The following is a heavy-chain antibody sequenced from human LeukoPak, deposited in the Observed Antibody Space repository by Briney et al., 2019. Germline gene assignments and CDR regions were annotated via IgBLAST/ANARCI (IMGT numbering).Heavy chain of an antibody. CDR2: ISYDGSNK. D-gene: IGHD3-9*01. V-gene: IGHV3-30*18. CDR3: AKASLRYFDWDALDI. J-gene: IGHJ3*02. CDR1: GFTFSSYG. Sequence: GGSLRLSCAASGFTFSSYGMHWVRQAPGKGLEWVAVISYDGSNKYYADSVKGRFTISRDNSKNTLYLQMNSLRAEDTAVYYCAKASLRYFDWDALDIWGQGTMVTVSS.